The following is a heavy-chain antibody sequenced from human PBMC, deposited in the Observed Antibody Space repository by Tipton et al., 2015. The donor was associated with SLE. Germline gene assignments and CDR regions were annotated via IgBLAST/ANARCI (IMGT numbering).Heavy chain of an antibody. CDR3: ARGKDGYKFYAFDI. J-gene: IGHJ3*02. D-gene: IGHD5-24*01. CDR2: INHSGST. Sequence: TLSLTCAVYGGSFSGYYWSWIRQPPGKGLECIGEINHSGSTNYNPSLKSRVTISVDTSKNQFSLKLSSVTAADTAVYYCARGKDGYKFYAFDIWGQGTMVTVSS. CDR1: GGSFSGYY. V-gene: IGHV4-34*01.